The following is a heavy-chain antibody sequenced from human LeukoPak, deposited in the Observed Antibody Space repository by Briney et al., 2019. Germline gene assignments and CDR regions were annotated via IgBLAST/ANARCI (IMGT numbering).Heavy chain of an antibody. D-gene: IGHD2/OR15-2a*01. V-gene: IGHV1-69*06. CDR3: ALLLEGRDWFDP. CDR2: IIPIFGTS. J-gene: IGHJ5*02. CDR1: GGTFSSYA. Sequence: SVKVSCKASGGTFSSYAISWVRQAPGQGLEWMGGIIPIFGTSNSAQKFQGRVTITADKSTSTAYMELTSLRSEDTAVYYCALLLEGRDWFDPWGQGTLVTVSS.